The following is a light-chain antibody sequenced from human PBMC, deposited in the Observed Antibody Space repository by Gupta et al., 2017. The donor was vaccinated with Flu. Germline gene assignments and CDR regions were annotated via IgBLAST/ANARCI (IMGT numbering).Light chain of an antibody. CDR2: DAT. J-gene: IGKJ2*01. Sequence: EPTLTQSPAFMSAAPGDEVSVACKASQDIDDDAKWYQQTAGQAATFIIRDATTLLPGTPSRSSGSGYGTDSTLTINNMESEDAAYYFRLQHDKFPDTFGQGTKLEIK. CDR3: LQHDKFPDT. CDR1: QDIDDD. V-gene: IGKV5-2*01.